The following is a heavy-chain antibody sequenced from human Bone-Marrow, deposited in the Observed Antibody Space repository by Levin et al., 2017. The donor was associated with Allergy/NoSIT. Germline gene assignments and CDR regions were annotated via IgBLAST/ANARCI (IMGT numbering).Heavy chain of an antibody. D-gene: IGHD5-18*01. J-gene: IGHJ6*02. CDR1: GFTFSDHY. Sequence: GESLNISCAASGFTFSDHYMSWVRQAPGKGLEWLSSISSGESTIYYADSVRGRFTISRDNAKKSLYLQMNSLRTEDTAVYYCARVDRGYSYGYVESTMDVWGQGTTVTVSS. CDR3: ARVDRGYSYGYVESTMDV. V-gene: IGHV3-11*01. CDR2: ISSGESTI.